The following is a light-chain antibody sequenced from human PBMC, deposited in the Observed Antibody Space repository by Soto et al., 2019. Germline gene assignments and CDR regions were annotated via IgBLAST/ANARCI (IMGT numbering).Light chain of an antibody. J-gene: IGLJ1*01. CDR3: ISYAGSNSLI. V-gene: IGLV2-8*01. CDR2: DVI. CDR1: SSDVGGYNY. Sequence: QSALTQPPSASGSLGQSVTISCTGTSSDVGGYNYVSWYQQDPGKAPKLLIYDVIHRPSGVPDRFSGSKSGNTASLTVSGLQAEDEADYYCISYAGSNSLIFGTGTKVTVL.